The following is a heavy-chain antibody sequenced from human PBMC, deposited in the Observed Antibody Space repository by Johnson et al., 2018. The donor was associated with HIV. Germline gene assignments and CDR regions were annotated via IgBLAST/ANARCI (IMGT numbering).Heavy chain of an antibody. CDR1: GFTFSSYG. D-gene: IGHD2-21*02. CDR3: AKASDGTWQHAFDI. CDR2: ISYDGSNK. Sequence: QVQLVESGGGVVQPGRSLRLSCAASGFTFSSYGMHWVRQAPGKGLEWVAVISYDGSNKYYADSVKGRFTISRDNSKNTLYLQMNSLRAEDTAVYYCAKASDGTWQHAFDIWGQGTMVTVSS. V-gene: IGHV3-30*18. J-gene: IGHJ3*02.